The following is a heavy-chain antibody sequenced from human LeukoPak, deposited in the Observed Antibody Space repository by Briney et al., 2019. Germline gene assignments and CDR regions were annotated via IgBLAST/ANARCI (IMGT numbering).Heavy chain of an antibody. V-gene: IGHV1-69*01. J-gene: IGHJ3*02. CDR1: GGTFSSYA. Sequence: SVKVSCKASGGTFSSYAISWVRQAPGQGLEWMGGIIPIFGTANYAQKFQGRVMITADESTSTAYMELSSLRSEDTAVYYCARGQLPYYYGSGSYQDAFDIWGQGTMVTVSS. CDR2: IIPIFGTA. CDR3: ARGQLPYYYGSGSYQDAFDI. D-gene: IGHD3-10*01.